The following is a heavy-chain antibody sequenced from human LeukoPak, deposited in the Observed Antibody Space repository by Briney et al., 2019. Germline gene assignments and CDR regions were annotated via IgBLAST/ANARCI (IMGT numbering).Heavy chain of an antibody. CDR3: AHGAMYQLDY. CDR1: GFTFSSYT. J-gene: IGHJ4*02. V-gene: IGHV3-23*01. Sequence: GGSLRLSCAASGFTFSSYTMNWVRQAPGKGLEWVSGIIGGGGSTYYADSVKGRFTISGDNSRNTLFLQMNSLRAEDTAVYYCAHGAMYQLDYWGQGTLVTVSS. CDR2: IIGGGGST. D-gene: IGHD2-2*01.